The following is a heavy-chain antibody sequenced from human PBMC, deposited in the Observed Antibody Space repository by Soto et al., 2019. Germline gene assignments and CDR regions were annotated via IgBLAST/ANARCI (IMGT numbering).Heavy chain of an antibody. D-gene: IGHD6-19*01. CDR2: IWSDGNRE. CDR3: ARDRDGGWFHMDV. V-gene: IGHV3-33*01. J-gene: IGHJ6*02. Sequence: QVQLVESGGGVVQPGRSVRLSCVGSGFLFSHYGMHWVRQAPGKGLEWVAVIWSDGNRESYADSVKSRFAISRDNSKDTLYLQMNNLRADDTAVYFCARDRDGGWFHMDVWGQGTTVAVSS. CDR1: GFLFSHYG.